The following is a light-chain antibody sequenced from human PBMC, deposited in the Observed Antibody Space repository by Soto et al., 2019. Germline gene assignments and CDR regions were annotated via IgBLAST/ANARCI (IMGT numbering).Light chain of an antibody. CDR3: HHYGSSPPYT. CDR2: GAS. CDR1: ETITNND. V-gene: IGKV3-20*01. J-gene: IGKJ2*01. Sequence: EIVLMQSPDILSLSPGERATVSCRASETITNNDLAWYQQKPGQAPRLLLYGASTRPTGIPDRFSGSGSGTDFTLTIDRLEHDDFAVYFCHHYGSSPPYTFGQGTKLDIK.